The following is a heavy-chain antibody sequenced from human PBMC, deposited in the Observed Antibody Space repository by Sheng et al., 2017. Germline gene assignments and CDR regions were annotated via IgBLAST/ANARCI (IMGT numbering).Heavy chain of an antibody. CDR1: GGSISSSSYY. D-gene: IGHD3-22*01. J-gene: IGHJ3*02. Sequence: QLQLQESGPGLVKPSETLSLTCTVSGGSISSSSYYWGWIRQPPGKGLEWIGSIYYSGSTYYNPSLKSRVTISVDTSKNQFSLKLSSVTAADTAVYYCAEANYYDSSGYYPGGAFDIWGQGTMVTVSS. CDR3: AEANYYDSSGYYPGGAFDI. CDR2: IYYSGST. V-gene: IGHV4-39*07.